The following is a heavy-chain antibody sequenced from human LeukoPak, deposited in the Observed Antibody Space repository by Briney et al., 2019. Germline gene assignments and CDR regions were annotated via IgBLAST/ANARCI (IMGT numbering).Heavy chain of an antibody. J-gene: IGHJ6*03. Sequence: SETLSLTCTVSGGSISSYYWIWIRQPPGKGLEWIGYIYYSGSTNYNASLKSRVTISVDTSKNQFSLKLSSVTAADTAVYYCARSVEGYCSGGSCYSYYYYMDVWGKGTTVTVSS. CDR2: IYYSGST. D-gene: IGHD2-15*01. CDR1: GGSISSYY. CDR3: ARSVEGYCSGGSCYSYYYYMDV. V-gene: IGHV4-59*01.